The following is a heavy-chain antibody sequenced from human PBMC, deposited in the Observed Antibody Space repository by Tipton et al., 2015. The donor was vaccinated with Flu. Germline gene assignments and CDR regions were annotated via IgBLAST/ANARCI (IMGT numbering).Heavy chain of an antibody. CDR2: IYYSGST. D-gene: IGHD4-17*01. V-gene: IGHV4-59*08. Sequence: TLSLTCTVFGGSITSYYWSWIRQPPGKGLEWIGYIYYSGSTNYNPSLKSRVTISVDTSKNQFSLKLSSVTAADTAVYYCARRKTVTTRLTYFDYWGQGTLVTVSS. CDR3: ARRKTVTTRLTYFDY. J-gene: IGHJ4*02. CDR1: GGSITSYY.